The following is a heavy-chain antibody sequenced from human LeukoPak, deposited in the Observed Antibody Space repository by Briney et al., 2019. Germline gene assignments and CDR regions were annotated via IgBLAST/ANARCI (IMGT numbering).Heavy chain of an antibody. CDR2: FSSSGSTI. D-gene: IGHD3-10*01. V-gene: IGHV3-11*01. CDR3: ARARGWFGELLHYYYGMDV. J-gene: IGHJ6*02. Sequence: GGSLRLSCAASGFTFSDYYMSWIRQAPGKGLEWVSYFSSSGSTIYYADSVKGRFTISRDNAKNSLYLQMNSLRAEDTAVYYCARARGWFGELLHYYYGMDVWGQGTTVTVSS. CDR1: GFTFSDYY.